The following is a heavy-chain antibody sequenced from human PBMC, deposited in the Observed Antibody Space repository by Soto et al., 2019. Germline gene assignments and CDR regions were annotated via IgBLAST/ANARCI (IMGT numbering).Heavy chain of an antibody. CDR1: GFSFRSYP. CDR2: IMGSGGKT. J-gene: IGHJ4*02. CDR3: AKGGDNWYFDY. V-gene: IGHV3-23*01. D-gene: IGHD1-20*01. Sequence: EVQLLESGGGLVQPGGSLRLSCVASGFSFRSYPMNWVRQAPGKGLESVAVIMGSGGKTYYADSVQGRFTISRDDSTSTVFRQMNRLRADDTATYYCAKGGDNWYFDYRGQGTLVTVTS.